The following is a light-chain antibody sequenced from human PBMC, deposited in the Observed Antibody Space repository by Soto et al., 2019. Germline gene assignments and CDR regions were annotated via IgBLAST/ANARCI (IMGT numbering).Light chain of an antibody. CDR1: QSVSSN. CDR2: GAS. J-gene: IGKJ3*01. Sequence: EIVMTQSPATLSVSPGERATLSCRASQSVSSNLAWYQQKPGQAPRLLIYGASTRATGIPARFSDSGSGTEFTLPISSLQSEDFAVYYCQQYNNWPFTFGPGNKVDIK. V-gene: IGKV3-15*01. CDR3: QQYNNWPFT.